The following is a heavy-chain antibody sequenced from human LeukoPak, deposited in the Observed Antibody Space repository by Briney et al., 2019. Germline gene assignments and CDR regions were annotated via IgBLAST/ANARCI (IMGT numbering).Heavy chain of an antibody. CDR2: IYMSGST. CDR1: GGSISSYY. J-gene: IGHJ6*03. CDR3: ARDQTAGYDPTLPYYYYMDV. Sequence: PSETLSLTCTVSGGSISSYYWSWIRQPAGKGLEWIGRIYMSGSTNYNSSLKSRVIISVDKSKNQLSLKLTSVTAADTAVYYCARDQTAGYDPTLPYYYYMDVWGKGTTVTVSS. V-gene: IGHV4-4*07. D-gene: IGHD5-12*01.